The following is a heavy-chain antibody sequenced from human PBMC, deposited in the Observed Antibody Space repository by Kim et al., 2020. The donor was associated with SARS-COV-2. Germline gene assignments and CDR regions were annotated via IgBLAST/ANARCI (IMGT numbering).Heavy chain of an antibody. V-gene: IGHV1-2*06. CDR1: GYTFTGYY. CDR3: ATREYYYCYYGMDV. Sequence: ASVKVSCKASGYTFTGYYMHWVRQAPGQGLEWMGRINPNSGGTNYAQKFQGRVTMTRDTSISTAYMVLSRLRSDDTAVYYCATREYYYCYYGMDVWGQGTTVTVSS. J-gene: IGHJ6*02. CDR2: INPNSGGT.